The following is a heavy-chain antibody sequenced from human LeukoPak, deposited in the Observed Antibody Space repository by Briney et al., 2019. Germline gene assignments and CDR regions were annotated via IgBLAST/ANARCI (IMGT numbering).Heavy chain of an antibody. CDR2: IIPIFGTA. CDR1: GGTFSSYA. CDR3: ARGITGTTDYFDY. Sequence: SVRVSCKASGGTFSSYAISWVRQAPGQGLEWMGGIIPIFGTANYAQKFQGRVTITADESTSTAYMELSSLRSEDTAVYYCARGITGTTDYFDYWGQGTLVTVSS. J-gene: IGHJ4*02. V-gene: IGHV1-69*13. D-gene: IGHD1-20*01.